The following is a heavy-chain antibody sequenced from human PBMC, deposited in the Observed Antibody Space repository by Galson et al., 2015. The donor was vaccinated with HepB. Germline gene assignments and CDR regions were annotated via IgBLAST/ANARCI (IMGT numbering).Heavy chain of an antibody. CDR1: GFTFTSSA. Sequence: SVKVSCKASGFTFTSSAMQWVRQARGQRLEWIGWIVVGSGNTNYAQKFQERVTITRDMSTSTAYMELSSLRSEDTAVYYCARVGDGFMGYWYFDLWGRGTLVTVSS. CDR2: IVVGSGNT. CDR3: ARVGDGFMGYWYFDL. V-gene: IGHV1-58*02. D-gene: IGHD5-24*01. J-gene: IGHJ2*01.